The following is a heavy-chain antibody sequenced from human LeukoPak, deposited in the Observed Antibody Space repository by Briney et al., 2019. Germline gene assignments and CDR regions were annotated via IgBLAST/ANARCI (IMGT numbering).Heavy chain of an antibody. CDR1: GITVSKYW. CDR3: TRNENHYAGMDD. Sequence: QPGGSLRLSCAVSGITVSKYWMLCVRQVPGKGVVWVSRIHNDGSTTDYADPVKGRFTITRDSAQNPLYVEMNSRRVHDRAVLYFTRNENHYAGMDDWGQGTTVTASS. J-gene: IGHJ6*02. CDR2: IHNDGSTT. V-gene: IGHV3-74*01.